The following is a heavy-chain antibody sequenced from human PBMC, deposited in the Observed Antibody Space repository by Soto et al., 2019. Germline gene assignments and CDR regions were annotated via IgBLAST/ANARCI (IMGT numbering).Heavy chain of an antibody. Sequence: EVQLVESGGVVVQPGGSLRLSCAASGFTFDDYTMHWVRQAPGKGLEWVSLISWDGGSTYYADSVKGRFTISRDNSKNSLYLQMNSLRTEDTALYYCAKDKSLYYSGMDVWGQGTTVTVSS. J-gene: IGHJ6*02. V-gene: IGHV3-43*01. CDR3: AKDKSLYYSGMDV. CDR1: GFTFDDYT. CDR2: ISWDGGST.